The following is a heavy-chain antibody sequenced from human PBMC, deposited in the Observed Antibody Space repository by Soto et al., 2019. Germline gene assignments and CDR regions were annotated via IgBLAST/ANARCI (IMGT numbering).Heavy chain of an antibody. D-gene: IGHD2-8*01. CDR3: VIARFLMVYHLYHMVF. Sequence: GGSLRLSCAASGFTFSSYGMHWVRQAPGKGLEWVAVISYDGSNKYYADSVKGRFTISRDNSKNTLYLQMNSLRAADTAVYYCVIARFLMVYHLYHMVFWGTAVTVTV. J-gene: IGHJ6*03. CDR2: ISYDGSNK. CDR1: GFTFSSYG. V-gene: IGHV3-30*03.